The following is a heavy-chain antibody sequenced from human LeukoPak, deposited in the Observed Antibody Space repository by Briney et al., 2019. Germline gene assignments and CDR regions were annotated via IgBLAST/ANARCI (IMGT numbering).Heavy chain of an antibody. V-gene: IGHV3-48*02. CDR1: GFTFSNYN. J-gene: IGHJ4*02. Sequence: PGGSLRLSCAASGFTFSNYNMNWVRPAPGKGLEWVSYITSRSSSIYYADSVKGRFTISRDNAQNSLYLQMNSLRDEDTDVYYCARDSRFGKLLIPYFDYWGQGTLVTVSS. D-gene: IGHD3-10*01. CDR2: ITSRSSSI. CDR3: ARDSRFGKLLIPYFDY.